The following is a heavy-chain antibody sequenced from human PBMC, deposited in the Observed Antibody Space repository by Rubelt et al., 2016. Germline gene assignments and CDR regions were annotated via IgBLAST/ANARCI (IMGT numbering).Heavy chain of an antibody. CDR3: ARVIWGSGWSNNWFDP. CDR2: IIPILGIA. Sequence: LVQSGAEVKKPGSSVKVSCKASGGTFSSYAISWVRQAPGQGLEWMGRIIPILGIANYAQKFQGRVTITRDTSASTAYMELSSLRSEDTAVYYCARVIWGSGWSNNWFDPWGQGTLVTVSS. D-gene: IGHD6-19*01. V-gene: IGHV1-69*04. J-gene: IGHJ5*02. CDR1: GGTFSSYA.